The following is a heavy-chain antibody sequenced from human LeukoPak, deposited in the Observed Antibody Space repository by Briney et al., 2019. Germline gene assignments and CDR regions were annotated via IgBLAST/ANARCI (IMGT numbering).Heavy chain of an antibody. J-gene: IGHJ4*02. D-gene: IGHD6-13*01. CDR2: IYYSGST. CDR3: ASTLYSSSRLAVY. CDR1: GGSISSNSYY. V-gene: IGHV4-39*07. Sequence: PSETLSLTCAVSGGSISSNSYYWGWIRQPPGKGLEWIGSIYYSGSTYYNPSLKSRVTISVDTSKNQFSLKLSSVTAADTAVYYCASTLYSSSRLAVYWGQGTLVTVSS.